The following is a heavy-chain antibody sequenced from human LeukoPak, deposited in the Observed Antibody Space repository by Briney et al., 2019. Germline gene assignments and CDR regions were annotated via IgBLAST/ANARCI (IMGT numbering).Heavy chain of an antibody. Sequence: ASVKVSCKASGYTFTGYYMHWVRQAPGQGLEWMGWINPNSGGTNYAQKFQGWVTMTRDTSISTAYMELSRLRSDDTAVYYCARGDVLLWFGEAVEIGVIEYYFDYWGQGTLVTVSS. CDR1: GYTFTGYY. CDR3: ARGDVLLWFGEAVEIGVIEYYFDY. J-gene: IGHJ4*02. V-gene: IGHV1-2*04. CDR2: INPNSGGT. D-gene: IGHD3-10*01.